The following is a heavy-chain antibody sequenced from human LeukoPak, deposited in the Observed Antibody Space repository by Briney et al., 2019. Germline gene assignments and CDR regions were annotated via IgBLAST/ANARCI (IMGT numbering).Heavy chain of an antibody. CDR1: GFTFSSYS. J-gene: IGHJ4*02. V-gene: IGHV3-21*01. Sequence: NPGGSLRLSCAASGFTFSSYSMNWVRQAPGKGLEWVSSISSSSSYIYYADSVKGRFTISRDNAKNSLYLQMNSLRAEDTAVYYCARDPPTFWQPEYYFDYWGQGTLVTVSS. CDR2: ISSSSSYI. D-gene: IGHD1-14*01. CDR3: ARDPPTFWQPEYYFDY.